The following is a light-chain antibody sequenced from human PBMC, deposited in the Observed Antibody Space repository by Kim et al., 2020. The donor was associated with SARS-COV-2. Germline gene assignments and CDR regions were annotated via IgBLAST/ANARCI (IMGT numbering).Light chain of an antibody. CDR2: QDS. Sequence: SYELTQPPSMSVSPGKTASITCAGDKMGNIYAYWYQQKPGQSPVVVIYQDSKRPSGIPERFSGSNSGNTATLTISGTQAMDEADYYCQAWDSRTAVFGGGTKLTVL. V-gene: IGLV3-1*01. J-gene: IGLJ3*02. CDR3: QAWDSRTAV. CDR1: KMGNIY.